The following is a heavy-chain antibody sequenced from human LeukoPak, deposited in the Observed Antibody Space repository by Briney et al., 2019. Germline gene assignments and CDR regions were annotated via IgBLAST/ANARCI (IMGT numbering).Heavy chain of an antibody. Sequence: GASVKVSCKASGYTFTSYYMHWVRQAPGQGLEWMGIINPSGGSTSYAQKFQGRVTITADKSTSTAYMELSSLRSEDTAVYYCARVMITFGGVIVIGDYYYYYMDVWGKGTTVTVSS. J-gene: IGHJ6*03. V-gene: IGHV1-46*01. CDR2: INPSGGST. CDR3: ARVMITFGGVIVIGDYYYYYMDV. CDR1: GYTFTSYY. D-gene: IGHD3-16*02.